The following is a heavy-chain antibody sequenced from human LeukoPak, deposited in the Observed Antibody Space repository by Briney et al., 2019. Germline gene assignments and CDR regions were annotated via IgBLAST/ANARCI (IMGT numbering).Heavy chain of an antibody. J-gene: IGHJ4*02. CDR1: GGSMSTCY. CDR3: ARGVGSYYSLYYFDY. D-gene: IGHD1-26*01. CDR2: IYYSGRT. V-gene: IGHV4-59*01. Sequence: SETLSLTCTVSGGSMSTCYWSWIRQPPGKGLEWIGYIYYSGRTNYNPSLKSRVTISVDTSKNQFSLKLSSVTAADTAVYYCARGVGSYYSLYYFDYWGQGTLVTVSS.